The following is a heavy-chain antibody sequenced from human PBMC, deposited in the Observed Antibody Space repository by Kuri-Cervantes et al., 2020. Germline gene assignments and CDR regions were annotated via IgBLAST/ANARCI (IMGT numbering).Heavy chain of an antibody. CDR3: ARVPIVVVPAAPEYNWFDP. Sequence: SETLSLTCTVSGGSISSGGYYWSWIRQHPGKGLEWIGYIYYSGSTYYNPSLKSRVTISVDTSKNQFSLKLSSVTAADTAVYYCARVPIVVVPAAPEYNWFDPWGQETLVTVSS. CDR2: IYYSGST. J-gene: IGHJ5*02. D-gene: IGHD2-2*01. V-gene: IGHV4-31*03. CDR1: GGSISSGGYY.